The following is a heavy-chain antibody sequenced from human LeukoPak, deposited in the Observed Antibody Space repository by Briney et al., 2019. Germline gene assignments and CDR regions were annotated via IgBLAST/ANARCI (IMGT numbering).Heavy chain of an antibody. CDR3: AAPGGWLRDAFDI. Sequence: SVKVSCKASGFTSTSSAVQWVRQARGQRLEWIGWIVVGSGNTNYAQKFRERVTITRDMSTSTAYMELSSLRSEDTAVYYCAAPGGWLRDAFDIWGQGTMVTVSS. CDR1: GFTSTSSA. J-gene: IGHJ3*02. CDR2: IVVGSGNT. V-gene: IGHV1-58*01. D-gene: IGHD5-12*01.